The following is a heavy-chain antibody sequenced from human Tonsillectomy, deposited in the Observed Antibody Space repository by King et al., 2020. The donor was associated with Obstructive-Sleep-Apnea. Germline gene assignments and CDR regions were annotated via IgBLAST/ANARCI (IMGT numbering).Heavy chain of an antibody. J-gene: IGHJ4*02. CDR2: IYSGGST. V-gene: IGHV3-66*01. D-gene: IGHD5-12*01. CDR3: ARDGLGAGFFDY. CDR1: RFTVSSSY. Sequence: VQLVESGGGLVQPGGSLRLSCAASRFTVSSSYMSWVLQAPGKGLEWVSSIYSGGSTYYADSVKGRFSISRDNSKNTLYLQMNSLRDEDTAVYYCARDGLGAGFFDYWGQGTLVTVSS.